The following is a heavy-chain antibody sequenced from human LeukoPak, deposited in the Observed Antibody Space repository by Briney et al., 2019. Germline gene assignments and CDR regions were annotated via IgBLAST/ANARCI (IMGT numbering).Heavy chain of an antibody. CDR3: AREWRAPYYDTGDGGHDY. CDR1: GFTVSSNY. D-gene: IGHD3-16*01. J-gene: IGHJ4*02. CDR2: IYSGGST. Sequence: GGSLRLSCAASGFTVSSNYMSWVRQAPGKGLEWVSVIYSGGSTYYADSVKGRFTISRHNSKNTLYLQMNSLRAEDTAVYYCAREWRAPYYDTGDGGHDYWGQGTLVTVSS. V-gene: IGHV3-53*04.